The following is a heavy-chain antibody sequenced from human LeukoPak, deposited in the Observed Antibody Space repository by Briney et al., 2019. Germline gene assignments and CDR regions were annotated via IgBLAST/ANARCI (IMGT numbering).Heavy chain of an antibody. V-gene: IGHV3-48*01. J-gene: IGHJ4*02. CDR1: GITFSSYS. Sequence: GGSLRLSCAASGITFSSYSMNWVRQAPGKGLEWVSYISSSSSSIYYADSVKGRFTISRDNAENSLFLQMNSLRAEDTAVYYCAREKDDFANYFDYWGQGTLVTVSS. CDR2: ISSSSSSI. D-gene: IGHD2-15*01. CDR3: AREKDDFANYFDY.